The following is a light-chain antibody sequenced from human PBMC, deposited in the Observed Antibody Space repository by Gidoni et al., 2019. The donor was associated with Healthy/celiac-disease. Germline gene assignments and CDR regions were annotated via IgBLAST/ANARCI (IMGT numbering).Light chain of an antibody. V-gene: IGLV1-40*01. CDR1: SSNIGAGYD. J-gene: IGLJ2*01. CDR2: GNS. Sequence: SVLPQPPSVSGAPGQRVTIACTGSSSNIGAGYDVHWYQQLPGTAPKPPIYGNSNRPSGVPDRFSGSKSGTSASLAITGLQAEDEADYYCQSYDSSLSVVFGGGTKLTVL. CDR3: QSYDSSLSVV.